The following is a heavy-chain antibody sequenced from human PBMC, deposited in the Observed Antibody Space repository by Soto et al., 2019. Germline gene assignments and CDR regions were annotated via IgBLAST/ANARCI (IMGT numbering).Heavy chain of an antibody. Sequence: QVQLVQSGAEVKKPGASVKVSCKASGYTFTSYDINWVRQATGQGLEWMGWMNPNSGNTGYAQKFQGRVTMTRNTSISTAYMELSSLRSEDTAVYYCARLWSDFWSGPRFPHYGMDVWGQGTTVTVSS. CDR2: MNPNSGNT. D-gene: IGHD3-3*01. CDR1: GYTFTSYD. V-gene: IGHV1-8*01. J-gene: IGHJ6*02. CDR3: ARLWSDFWSGPRFPHYGMDV.